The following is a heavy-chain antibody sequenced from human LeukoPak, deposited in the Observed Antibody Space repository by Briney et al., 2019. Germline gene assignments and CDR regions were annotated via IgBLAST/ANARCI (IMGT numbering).Heavy chain of an antibody. CDR3: AKRVEYSSASGGYFDY. D-gene: IGHD6-19*01. J-gene: IGHJ4*02. CDR1: GFTFSSYA. V-gene: IGHV3-23*01. CDR2: ISGSGGST. Sequence: GGSLRLSCAASGFTFSSYAMSWVRQAPGKGLEWVSAISGSGGSTYYAASVKGRFTISRDNSKNTLYLQMNSLRTEDTAVYYCAKRVEYSSASGGYFDYWGQGTLVTVSS.